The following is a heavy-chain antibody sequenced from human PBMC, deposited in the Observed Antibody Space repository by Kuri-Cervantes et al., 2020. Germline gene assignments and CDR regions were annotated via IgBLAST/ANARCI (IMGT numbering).Heavy chain of an antibody. V-gene: IGHV3-74*01. D-gene: IGHD5-12*01. CDR2: IDSDGSST. Sequence: GESLKISCEASGFTFSGYWMHWVRQVPGKGLVWVARIDSDGSSTIYVDSVKGRFIISRDNAKNTLFLQMNSLRAEDSAVYYCYGSGYDDAFDIRGQGTMVTVSS. CDR3: YGSGYDDAFDI. CDR1: GFTFSGYW. J-gene: IGHJ3*02.